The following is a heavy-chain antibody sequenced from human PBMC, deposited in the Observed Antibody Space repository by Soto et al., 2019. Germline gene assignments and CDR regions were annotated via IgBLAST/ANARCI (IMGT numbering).Heavy chain of an antibody. V-gene: IGHV4-39*01. CDR3: ARLEGLATISYYFDF. CDR1: DDSINSDKYY. J-gene: IGHJ4*02. D-gene: IGHD5-12*01. Sequence: QLQMHESGPGLVKHSETLSLTCSVSDDSINSDKYYWGWIRQPPGKGLEWIGSIYYRGNAYYNPSLQTRVTIPLDKSKSQFSLKLNSVTAADSAVYFCARLEGLATISYYFDFWGPGALVTVSS. CDR2: IYYRGNA.